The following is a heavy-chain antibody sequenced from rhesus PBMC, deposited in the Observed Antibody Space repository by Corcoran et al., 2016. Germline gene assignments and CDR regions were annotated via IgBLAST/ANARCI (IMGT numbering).Heavy chain of an antibody. CDR1: GGSISSSY. J-gene: IGHJ5-1*01. Sequence: QLPLQESGPGLVKPSETLSVTCAVSGGSISSSYWSWIRQAPGKGLEEIGYIYGSGSSPNYNPSLKSRVHLSVATAKNQLSLKLSSVTAADTAVYYCASEFRGWGDYYGFDVWGPGVLVTVSS. V-gene: IGHV4-169*02. D-gene: IGHD3-34*01. CDR3: ASEFRGWGDYYGFDV. CDR2: IYGSGSSP.